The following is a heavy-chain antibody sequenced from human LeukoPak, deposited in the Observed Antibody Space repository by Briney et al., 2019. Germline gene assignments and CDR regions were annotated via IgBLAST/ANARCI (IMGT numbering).Heavy chain of an antibody. V-gene: IGHV3-23*01. CDR1: RFTFRSYA. CDR2: ISGSGGST. J-gene: IGHJ4*02. Sequence: GGSLRLSCAPSRFTFRSYAMSWVRQAPGKGLEWVSAISGSGGSTYYADSVKGRFTISRDNSKNTLYLQMNSLRAEGTAVYDFAKAYAFWSGPTYYFDYWGQGTLVTVSS. D-gene: IGHD3-3*01. CDR3: AKAYAFWSGPTYYFDY.